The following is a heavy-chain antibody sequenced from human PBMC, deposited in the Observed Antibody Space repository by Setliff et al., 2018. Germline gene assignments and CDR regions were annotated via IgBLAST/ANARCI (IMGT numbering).Heavy chain of an antibody. CDR2: ISTDGSSI. V-gene: IGHV3-74*03. D-gene: IGHD1-26*01. CDR3: ARVGSKPQLGWFDP. CDR1: GFTFSTYW. Sequence: GGSLRLSCVTSGFTFSTYWMHWVRQAQGQGLVWVARISTDGSSITYADSVKGRFTISRDNARNTLYLQMNSLTAEDTAVYYCARVGSKPQLGWFDPWGQGTLVTVSS. J-gene: IGHJ5*02.